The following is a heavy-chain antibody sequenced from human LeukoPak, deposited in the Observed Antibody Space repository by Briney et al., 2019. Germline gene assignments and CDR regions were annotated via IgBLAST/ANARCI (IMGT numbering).Heavy chain of an antibody. J-gene: IGHJ4*02. CDR3: ASSGSYRFDY. Sequence: PGGSLRLSCAASGFTFSSYSMNWVRQAPGKGLEWVSHITASGTAMFYADSVKGRFTISRDNAKNSLYLQMNSLRHEDTAVYYCASSGSYRFDYWGQGTLVTVSS. CDR1: GFTFSSYS. V-gene: IGHV3-48*02. D-gene: IGHD1-26*01. CDR2: ITASGTAM.